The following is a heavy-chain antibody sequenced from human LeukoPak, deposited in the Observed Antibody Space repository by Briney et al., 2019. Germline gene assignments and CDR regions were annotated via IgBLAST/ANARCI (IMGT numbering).Heavy chain of an antibody. CDR3: AKDDEGYY. J-gene: IGHJ4*02. CDR1: GFTFSSYW. Sequence: PGGSLRLSCAASGFTFSSYWMSWVRQTPEKGLEWVANIKEDGSAKYYVDSVKGRFTISRDNAKNSLYLQMNSLRAEDTAVYYCAKDDEGYYWGQGILVTVSS. CDR2: IKEDGSAK. V-gene: IGHV3-7*04. D-gene: IGHD3-3*01.